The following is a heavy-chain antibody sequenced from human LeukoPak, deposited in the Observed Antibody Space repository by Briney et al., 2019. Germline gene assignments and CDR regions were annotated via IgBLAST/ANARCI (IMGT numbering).Heavy chain of an antibody. J-gene: IGHJ3*02. V-gene: IGHV5-51*01. CDR1: GYSFTGYW. CDR3: ARHTGSTGAFDI. Sequence: GESLKISCKGSGYSFTGYWIGWVRQMPGKGLEWMGMIYPAASDSRYSPSFQGQVTISADKSINTAYLQWSSLKASDTAMYYCARHTGSTGAFDIWGQGTMVTVSS. D-gene: IGHD1-1*01. CDR2: IYPAASDS.